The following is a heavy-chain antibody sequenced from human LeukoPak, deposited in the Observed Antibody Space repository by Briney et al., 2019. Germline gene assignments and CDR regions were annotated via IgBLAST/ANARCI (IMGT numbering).Heavy chain of an antibody. V-gene: IGHV6-1*01. Sequence: SQTLSLTCAISGDSVSSNSAAWNWIRQSPSRGLEWLGRTYYRSKWYNDYAVSVKSRITINPDTSKNQFSLQLNSVTPEDTAVYYCARGPLPHPYSRNRRHENWFDPWGQGTLVTVSS. CDR1: GDSVSSNSAA. D-gene: IGHD6-13*01. J-gene: IGHJ5*02. CDR3: ARGPLPHPYSRNRRHENWFDP. CDR2: TYYRSKWYN.